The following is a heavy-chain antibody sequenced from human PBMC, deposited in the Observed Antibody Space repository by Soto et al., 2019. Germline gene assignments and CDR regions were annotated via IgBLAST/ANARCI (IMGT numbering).Heavy chain of an antibody. D-gene: IGHD3-9*01. V-gene: IGHV4-31*03. CDR2: IYYSGNT. CDR1: GVSITSGGYY. J-gene: IGHJ4*02. Sequence: QVQLQESGPGLVKPSQTLSLTCTVSGVSITSGGYYWSWIRQHPGKGLEWIAYIYYSGNTYYNPSLKGRVTLSVDASKSQFSLNLTSVTAADTARYYSARLLTGSFDYWGQGTLVTISS. CDR3: ARLLTGSFDY.